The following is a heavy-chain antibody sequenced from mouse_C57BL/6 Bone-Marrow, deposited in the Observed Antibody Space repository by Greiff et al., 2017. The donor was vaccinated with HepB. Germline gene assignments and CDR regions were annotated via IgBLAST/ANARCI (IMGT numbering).Heavy chain of an antibody. CDR1: GFTFSDYY. J-gene: IGHJ2*01. V-gene: IGHV5-12*01. CDR2: ISNGGGST. Sequence: DVHLVESGGGLVQPGGSLKLSCAASGFTFSDYYMYWVRQTPEKRLEWVAYISNGGGSTYYPDTVKGRFTISRDNAKNTLYLQMSRLKSEDTAMYYCARYYFDYWGQGTTLTVSS. CDR3: ARYYFDY.